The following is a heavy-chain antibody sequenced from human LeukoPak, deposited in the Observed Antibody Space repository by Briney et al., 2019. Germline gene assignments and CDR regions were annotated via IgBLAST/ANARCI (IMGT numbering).Heavy chain of an antibody. Sequence: GGSLRLSCAASGFTFSSYGMHWVRQAPGKGLEWVEFIRYDGSNKYYADSVKGRFTISRDNSKNTLYLQMNSLRAEDTAVYYCAKDLESGGDAFDIWGQGTMVTVSS. CDR2: IRYDGSNK. CDR1: GFTFSSYG. CDR3: AKDLESGGDAFDI. V-gene: IGHV3-30*02. J-gene: IGHJ3*02. D-gene: IGHD2-21*02.